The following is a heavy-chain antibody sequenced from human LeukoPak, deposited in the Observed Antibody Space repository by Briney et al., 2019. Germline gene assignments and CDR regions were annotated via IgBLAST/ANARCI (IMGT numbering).Heavy chain of an antibody. Sequence: GGSLRLSCAVSGFTFSHAWMSWVRQAPGKGLEWVGRIKSKIDGGKTDYGSPVKGRFTISRDDSKNTLYLQMNSLKSEDTAVYYCTTIRGFCSGRSCLGYWGQGTLVTVSS. J-gene: IGHJ4*02. CDR1: GFTFSHAW. D-gene: IGHD2-15*01. CDR2: IKSKIDGGKT. V-gene: IGHV3-15*01. CDR3: TTIRGFCSGRSCLGY.